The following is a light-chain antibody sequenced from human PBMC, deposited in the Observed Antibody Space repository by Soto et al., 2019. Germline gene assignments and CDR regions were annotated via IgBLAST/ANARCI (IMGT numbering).Light chain of an antibody. CDR2: GAS. Sequence: EGMASQTEGTWIFFLGGSSTLSCRVNQSVSSSYLAWYQQKPGQAPRLLISGASSRATGIPDRFSGSGSGTDFTLTIGVLASVLFAVYDCQHYGSTFWKCGRGTKVDIK. CDR1: QSVSSSY. V-gene: IGKV3-20*01. CDR3: QHYGSTFWK. J-gene: IGKJ1*01.